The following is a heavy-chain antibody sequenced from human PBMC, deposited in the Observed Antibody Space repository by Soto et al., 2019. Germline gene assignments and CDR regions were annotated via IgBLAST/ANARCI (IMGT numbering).Heavy chain of an antibody. V-gene: IGHV3-23*01. CDR2: ISGSGGST. CDR3: AIRGATTDY. J-gene: IGHJ4*02. CDR1: GFTFSNYA. D-gene: IGHD1-26*01. Sequence: GGSLRLSCAASGFTFSNYAMSWVRPAPGKGLEWVSAISGSGGSTYYADSVNGRFTISRDNSKNTLYLQMNNLRAEDTAVYYCAIRGATTDYWGQGTLVTVSS.